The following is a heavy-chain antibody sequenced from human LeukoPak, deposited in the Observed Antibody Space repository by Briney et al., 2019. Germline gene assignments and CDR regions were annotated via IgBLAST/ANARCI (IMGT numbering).Heavy chain of an antibody. CDR1: GYSISSGYY. CDR2: IYHSGST. V-gene: IGHV4-38-2*02. CDR3: ASGGSWGWFDP. J-gene: IGHJ5*02. Sequence: PSETLSLTCTVSGYSISSGYYWGWIRQPPGKGLEWIGSIYHSGSTYYNPSLKSRVTISVDTSKNQFSLKLSSVTAADTAVYYCASGGSWGWFDPWGQGTLVTVSS. D-gene: IGHD6-13*01.